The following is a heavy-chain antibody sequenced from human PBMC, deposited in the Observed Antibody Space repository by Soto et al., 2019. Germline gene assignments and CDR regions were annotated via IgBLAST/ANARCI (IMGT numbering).Heavy chain of an antibody. J-gene: IGHJ3*02. CDR3: AKARDGDYAFDAFDI. CDR2: ISGSGGST. D-gene: IGHD4-17*01. V-gene: IGHV3-23*01. Sequence: PGGSLRLSCAASGFTFINYAMSWVRQAPGKGLEWVSGISGSGGSTYYADSVKGRFTVSRDNSKNTLYVQMNSLRAEDTAIYYCAKARDGDYAFDAFDIWGPGTMVTVSS. CDR1: GFTFINYA.